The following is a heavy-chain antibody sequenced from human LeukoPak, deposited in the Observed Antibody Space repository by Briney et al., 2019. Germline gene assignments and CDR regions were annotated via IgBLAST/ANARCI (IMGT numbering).Heavy chain of an antibody. D-gene: IGHD1-20*01. CDR1: GFTVSSNY. V-gene: IGHV3-53*01. CDR2: IYSGGST. CDR3: ARSPLTGTLYFDY. Sequence: HPGGSLRLSCAASGFTVSSNYMSWVRQAPGKGLEWVSVIYSGGSTYYADSVKGRFTISRDNSKNTLYLQMNSLRAEDTAVYYCARSPLTGTLYFDYWGQGTLVTVSS. J-gene: IGHJ4*02.